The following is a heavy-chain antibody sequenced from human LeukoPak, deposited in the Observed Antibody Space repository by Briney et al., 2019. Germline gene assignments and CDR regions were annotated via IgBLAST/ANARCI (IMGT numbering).Heavy chain of an antibody. V-gene: IGHV4-59*01. J-gene: IGHJ2*01. Sequence: SETLSLTCTVSGGSISSYYWSWIRQPPGKGLEWIGYIYYGGSTNYNPSLKSRVTISVDTSKNQFSLKLSSVTAADTAVYYCARVPYYYDSSGYPEGHWYFDLWGRGTLVTVSS. D-gene: IGHD3-22*01. CDR2: IYYGGST. CDR1: GGSISSYY. CDR3: ARVPYYYDSSGYPEGHWYFDL.